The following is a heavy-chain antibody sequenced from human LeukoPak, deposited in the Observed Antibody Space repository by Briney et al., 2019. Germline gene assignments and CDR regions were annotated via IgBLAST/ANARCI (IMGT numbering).Heavy chain of an antibody. CDR3: ARLPHCSDSMRCYVGGHHMDV. D-gene: IGHD3-10*02. V-gene: IGHV4-59*08. J-gene: IGHJ6*03. CDR1: GGCISSYY. Sequence: SETLSLTCTVSGGCISSYYWSWIRQPPGKGLEWIGYNYYSGSTNYNPSLKSRVTISVDTSKNQFSLKVNSVTAADTAVYYCARLPHCSDSMRCYVGGHHMDVWGKGTTVAVSS. CDR2: NYYSGST.